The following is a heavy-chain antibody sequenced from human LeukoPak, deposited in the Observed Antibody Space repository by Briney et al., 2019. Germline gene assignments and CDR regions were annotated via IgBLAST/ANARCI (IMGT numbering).Heavy chain of an antibody. D-gene: IGHD4-17*01. V-gene: IGHV3-11*06. CDR3: AKTTDNYYYYYMDV. Sequence: GGSLRLSCAASGFTLTDYYMTWIRQAPGKGLEWVSSISTSSSYIYYGDSVRGRFTVSRDNAKNSLYLQMNSLRAEDTAVYFCAKTTDNYYYYYMDVWGKGTTVTVSS. CDR1: GFTLTDYY. CDR2: ISTSSSYI. J-gene: IGHJ6*03.